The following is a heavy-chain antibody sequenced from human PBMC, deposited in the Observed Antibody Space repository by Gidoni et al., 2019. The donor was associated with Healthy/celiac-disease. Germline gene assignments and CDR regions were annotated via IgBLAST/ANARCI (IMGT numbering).Heavy chain of an antibody. Sequence: EVQLVESGGGLVKPGGSLRVSCTASGITCRAYSLKGVRQAPGKGLEWVSSISSSSSYIYYADSVKGRFTISRDNAKNSLYLQMNSLRAEDTAVYYCARGSSYCTNGVCYYFLDYWGQGTLVTVSS. J-gene: IGHJ4*02. CDR3: ARGSSYCTNGVCYYFLDY. V-gene: IGHV3-21*01. CDR2: ISSSSSYI. D-gene: IGHD2-8*01. CDR1: GITCRAYS.